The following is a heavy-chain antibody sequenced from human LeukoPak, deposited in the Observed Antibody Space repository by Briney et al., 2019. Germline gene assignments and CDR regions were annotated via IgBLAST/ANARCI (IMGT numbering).Heavy chain of an antibody. CDR3: ATRYRSGWYYFDY. J-gene: IGHJ4*02. Sequence: ASVKVSCKVSGYTLTELSMHWVRQAPGKGLEWMGGFDPEDGETIYAQKFQGRVTVTEDTSTDTAYMELSSLRSEDTAVYYCATRYRSGWYYFDYWGQGTLVTVSS. D-gene: IGHD6-19*01. V-gene: IGHV1-24*01. CDR1: GYTLTELS. CDR2: FDPEDGET.